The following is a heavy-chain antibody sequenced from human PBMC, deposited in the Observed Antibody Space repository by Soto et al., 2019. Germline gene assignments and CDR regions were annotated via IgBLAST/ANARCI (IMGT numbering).Heavy chain of an antibody. V-gene: IGHV1-18*01. CDR2: ISAYNGNT. CDR1: GYTFTSYR. CDR3: ASGSSWYWASFDY. D-gene: IGHD6-13*01. J-gene: IGHJ4*02. Sequence: SSVKVSCKASGYTFTSYRIRSVRQAPGQGLEWMGWISAYNGNTNYAQKLQGRVTMTTDTSTSTAYMELRSLRSDDTPVYYCASGSSWYWASFDYWGQGTLVTVSS.